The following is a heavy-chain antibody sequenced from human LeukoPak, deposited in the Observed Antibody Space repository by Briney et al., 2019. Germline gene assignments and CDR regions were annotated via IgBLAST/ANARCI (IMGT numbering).Heavy chain of an antibody. CDR2: ISGSGGST. D-gene: IGHD3-22*01. J-gene: IGHJ4*02. V-gene: IGHV3-23*01. CDR3: ARGFYDTSGHSHFDY. Sequence: GGSLRLSCAASGFTFSSYAMSWVRQAPGRGLEWVSVISGSGGSTYYADSVKGRFTISRDNSKNTLYLQMSSPRAEDTAVYYCARGFYDTSGHSHFDYWGQGTLVTVSS. CDR1: GFTFSSYA.